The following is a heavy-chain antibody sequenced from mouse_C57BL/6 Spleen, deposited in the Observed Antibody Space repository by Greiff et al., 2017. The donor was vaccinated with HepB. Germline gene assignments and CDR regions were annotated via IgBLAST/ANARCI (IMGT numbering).Heavy chain of an antibody. CDR2: IYPYNGVS. Sequence: EVMLVESGPELVKPGASVKISCKASGYSFTGYYMHWVKQSHGNILDWIGYIYPYNGVSSYNQKFKGKATLTVDKSSSTAYMELRSLTSEDSAVYYCARDGTTVPGSMDYWGQGTSVTVSS. CDR3: ARDGTTVPGSMDY. CDR1: GYSFTGYY. D-gene: IGHD1-1*01. J-gene: IGHJ4*01. V-gene: IGHV1-31*01.